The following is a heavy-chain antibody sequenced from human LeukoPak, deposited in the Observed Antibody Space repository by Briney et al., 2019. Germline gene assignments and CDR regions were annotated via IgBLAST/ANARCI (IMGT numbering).Heavy chain of an antibody. Sequence: QPGGSLRLSCAASRFTFSTYRMSWVRQAPGKGLEWVANIKQDGSEKYYVDSVKGRFTISRDNAKNSLYLQMNSLRAEDTAVYYCARDGGSSWRNRQYYFDWGGQGTLVTVSS. D-gene: IGHD6-6*01. CDR2: IKQDGSEK. CDR3: ARDGGSSWRNRQYYFDW. J-gene: IGHJ4*02. V-gene: IGHV3-7*01. CDR1: RFTFSTYR.